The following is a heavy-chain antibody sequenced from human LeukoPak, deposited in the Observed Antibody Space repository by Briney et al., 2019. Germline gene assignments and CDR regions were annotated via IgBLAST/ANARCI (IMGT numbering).Heavy chain of an antibody. V-gene: IGHV3-66*01. CDR3: ARGHDYDSSVAY. D-gene: IGHD3-22*01. J-gene: IGHJ4*02. CDR1: GFTVSSNY. CDR2: IYSGGST. Sequence: GGSLRLSCAASGFTVSSNYMSWVRQAPGKGLEWVSVIYSGGSTYYADSVKGRFTISRDNSKNTVDLQMNSLRAEDTAVYYCARGHDYDSSVAYWGQGPLVTVSS.